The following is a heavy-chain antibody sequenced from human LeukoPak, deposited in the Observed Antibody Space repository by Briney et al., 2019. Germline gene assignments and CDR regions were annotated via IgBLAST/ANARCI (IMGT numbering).Heavy chain of an antibody. D-gene: IGHD6-13*01. CDR3: AKDRAAGTDDGAFDI. CDR2: ISGSGGST. J-gene: IGHJ3*02. V-gene: IGHV3-23*01. Sequence: GGSLRLSCAASGFTFSSYAMSWVRQAPGKGLGWVSAISGSGGSTYYADSVKGRFTISRDDSKNTLYLQMNSLRAEDTAVYYCAKDRAAGTDDGAFDIWGQGKMVTVSS. CDR1: GFTFSSYA.